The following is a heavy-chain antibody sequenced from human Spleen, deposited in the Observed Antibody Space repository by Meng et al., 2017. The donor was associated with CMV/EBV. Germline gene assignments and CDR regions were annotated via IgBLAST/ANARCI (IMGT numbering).Heavy chain of an antibody. V-gene: IGHV3-21*01. CDR2: ISSSSSYR. Sequence: GESLKISCAASGFTFSSYAMNWVRQAPGKGLEWVSSISSSSSYRYYADSVKGRFTISRDNAKNSLYLQMNSLRAEDTAVYYCARSNRGFIYGFDFWGQGTLVTVSS. CDR3: ARSNRGFIYGFDF. CDR1: GFTFSSYA. J-gene: IGHJ5*01. D-gene: IGHD5-18*01.